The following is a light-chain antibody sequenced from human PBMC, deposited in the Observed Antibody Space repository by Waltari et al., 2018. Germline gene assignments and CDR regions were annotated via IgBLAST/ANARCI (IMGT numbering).Light chain of an antibody. J-gene: IGLJ2*01. Sequence: SALTQPASVSGSPGQSVTISCPGTSSDVGDFEYVSWFQQHPGKAPKLRIYDVFSWPSGVSNRFSASKSGNTASLPISGLQAEDEANYVCNSYSTRRAPAFGGVTTLTVL. CDR3: NSYSTRRAPA. V-gene: IGLV2-14*03. CDR1: SSDVGDFEY. CDR2: DVF.